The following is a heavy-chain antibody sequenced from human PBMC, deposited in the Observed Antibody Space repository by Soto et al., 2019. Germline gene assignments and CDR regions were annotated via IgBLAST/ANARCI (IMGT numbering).Heavy chain of an antibody. V-gene: IGHV1-2*02. J-gene: IGHJ4*02. CDR3: ARDMAYGDFLPALF. Sequence: QGQLVQSGAEVKKPGASVKVSCKASGYTFTGYYIHWVRQAPGQGLEWMGWNNPKSGVTNYAQKFQGRVTMITDTSISTAYMELSRLRSDDTAVYYCARDMAYGDFLPALFWGQGTLVTVSS. CDR2: NNPKSGVT. D-gene: IGHD4-17*01. CDR1: GYTFTGYY.